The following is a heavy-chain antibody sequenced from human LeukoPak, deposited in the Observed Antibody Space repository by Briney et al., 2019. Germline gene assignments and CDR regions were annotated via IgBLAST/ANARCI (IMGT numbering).Heavy chain of an antibody. D-gene: IGHD6-19*01. J-gene: IGHJ5*01. Sequence: SETLSLTCTVSSGSINSDSHYWGWIRQPPGKGLEWIGSVYYSGITYYNPSLKSRVTISIDTSNNQFSLTLSSVTAADTAFYYCARDPKSAVAADWFDPWGQGTLVTVSS. CDR3: ARDPKSAVAADWFDP. CDR2: VYYSGIT. V-gene: IGHV4-39*07. CDR1: SGSINSDSHY.